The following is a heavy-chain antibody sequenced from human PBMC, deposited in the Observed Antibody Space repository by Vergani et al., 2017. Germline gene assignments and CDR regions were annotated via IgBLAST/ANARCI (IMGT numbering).Heavy chain of an antibody. CDR3: ARQGFGAVAGMGDFDY. J-gene: IGHJ4*02. D-gene: IGHD6-19*01. CDR1: GGSISSSSYY. Sequence: QLQLQESGPGLVKPSETLSLTCTVSGGSISSSSYYWGWIRQPPGKGLEWIGSIYYSGSTYYNPSLKSRVTISVDTSKNQFSLKLRSVTAADTAVYYFARQGFGAVAGMGDFDYWGQGTLVTVSS. CDR2: IYYSGST. V-gene: IGHV4-39*01.